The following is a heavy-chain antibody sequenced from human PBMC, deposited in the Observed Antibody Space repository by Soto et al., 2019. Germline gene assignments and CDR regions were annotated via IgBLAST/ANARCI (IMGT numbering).Heavy chain of an antibody. CDR2: IYYSGST. D-gene: IGHD1-1*01. V-gene: IGHV4-31*11. CDR1: GGSISRGGYY. Sequence: PSETLSLTCAVSGGSISRGGYYWSWIRQHPGKGLEWIGYIYYSGSTNYNPSLKSRVTISVDTSKNQFSLKLSSVAAADTAVYYCARDGRDYYYYYMDVWGKGTTVTVSS. J-gene: IGHJ6*03. CDR3: ARDGRDYYYYYMDV.